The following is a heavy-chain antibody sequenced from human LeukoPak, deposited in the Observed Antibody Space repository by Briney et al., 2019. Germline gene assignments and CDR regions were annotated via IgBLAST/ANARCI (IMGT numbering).Heavy chain of an antibody. CDR1: GYTFTSYG. CDR3: ARDTKLDLSSGWDKLYYYYYGMDV. V-gene: IGHV1-18*01. J-gene: IGHJ6*02. CDR2: ISAYNGNT. D-gene: IGHD6-19*01. Sequence: GASVNVSCKASGYTFTSYGISWARQAPGQGLEWMGWISAYNGNTNYAQKLQGRVTMTTDTSTSTAYMELRSLRSDDTAVYYCARDTKLDLSSGWDKLYYYYYGMDVWGQGTTVTVSS.